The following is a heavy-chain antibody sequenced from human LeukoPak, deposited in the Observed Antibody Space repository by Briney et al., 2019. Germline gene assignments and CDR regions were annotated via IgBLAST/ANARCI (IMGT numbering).Heavy chain of an antibody. Sequence: SETLSLTCTVSGGSISSHYWSWIRQPPGKGLEWIGYIYYSGSTNYNPSLKSRVTISVDTSKNQFSLKLSSVTGADTAVYYCARGGDSSGYYYPDYFDYWGQGTLVTVSS. D-gene: IGHD3-22*01. J-gene: IGHJ4*02. CDR1: GGSISSHY. V-gene: IGHV4-59*11. CDR2: IYYSGST. CDR3: ARGGDSSGYYYPDYFDY.